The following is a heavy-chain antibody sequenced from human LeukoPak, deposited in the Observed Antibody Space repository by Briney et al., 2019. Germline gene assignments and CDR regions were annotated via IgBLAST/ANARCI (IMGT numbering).Heavy chain of an antibody. J-gene: IGHJ4*02. CDR1: GYSFTDYY. V-gene: IGHV1-2*02. CDR3: ARHRRLNEEDLDF. CDR2: VAPNDGDT. Sequence: ASVKVSCKASGYSFTDYYINWVRQAPGQRPEWMGWVAPNDGDTYYALKFEDRVTMTRDMSINTAFLELRSLTSDDTGVYYCARHRRLNEEDLDFWGQGTLVTVSS. D-gene: IGHD3-3*01.